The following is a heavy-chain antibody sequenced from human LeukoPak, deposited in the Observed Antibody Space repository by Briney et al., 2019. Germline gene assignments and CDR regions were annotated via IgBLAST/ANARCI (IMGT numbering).Heavy chain of an antibody. CDR2: ISGSGGST. D-gene: IGHD3-22*01. CDR1: GFTFSSYA. Sequence: PGGSLRLSCAASGFTFSSYAMSWVRQAPGKRLEWVSAISGSGGSTYYADSVKGRFTISRDNSKNTLYLQMNSLRAEDTAVYYCAKVDSSGYYYSAVDYWGQGTLVTVSS. J-gene: IGHJ4*02. V-gene: IGHV3-23*01. CDR3: AKVDSSGYYYSAVDY.